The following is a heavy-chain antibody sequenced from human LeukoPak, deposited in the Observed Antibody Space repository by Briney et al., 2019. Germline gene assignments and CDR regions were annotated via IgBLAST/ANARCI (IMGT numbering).Heavy chain of an antibody. CDR2: IYSGGST. J-gene: IGHJ4*02. CDR1: GFSISSSA. D-gene: IGHD1-26*01. CDR3: ARGGEWELLFDY. Sequence: PGGSLRLSCAASGFSISSSAMNWVRQALGKGLEWVSVIYSGGSTYYADSVKGRFTISRDNSKNTLYLQMNSLRAEDTAVYYCARGGEWELLFDYWGQGTLVTVSS. V-gene: IGHV3-53*01.